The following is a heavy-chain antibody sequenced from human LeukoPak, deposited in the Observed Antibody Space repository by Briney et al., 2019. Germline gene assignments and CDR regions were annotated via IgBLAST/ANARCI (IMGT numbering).Heavy chain of an antibody. J-gene: IGHJ2*01. CDR1: GFALTSCR. Sequence: GGSLRLSCAASGFALTSCRMHWVRQAPGKGLVWVSRINSDDSYLSYADSVKGRFTVSKDNAKNTMYLQMNSLRVEDTAVYYCARDPGTDFHDWYSDVWGRGTLVTVSS. CDR3: ARDPGTDFHDWYSDV. CDR2: INSDDSYL. V-gene: IGHV3-74*01. D-gene: IGHD3-3*01.